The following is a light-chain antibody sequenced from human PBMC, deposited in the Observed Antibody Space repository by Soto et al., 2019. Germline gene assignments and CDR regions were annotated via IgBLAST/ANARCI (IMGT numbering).Light chain of an antibody. J-gene: IGKJ1*01. CDR2: GAT. Sequence: IVLTQSPGTLSLSPGERATLSCRASQSVSSNYLAWYQQKPGQAPRLLIYGATSRATGIPDRFSGSVSGTDFTLTISRLEPEDFAVYYCQQYGDSPRTFGQGTKVDIK. CDR1: QSVSSNY. V-gene: IGKV3-20*01. CDR3: QQYGDSPRT.